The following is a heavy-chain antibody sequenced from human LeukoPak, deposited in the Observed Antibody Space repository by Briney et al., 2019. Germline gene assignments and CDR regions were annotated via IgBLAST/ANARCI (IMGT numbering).Heavy chain of an antibody. V-gene: IGHV1-2*02. CDR3: ARTSPKEIDY. CDR1: GYTFTGYY. Sequence: ASVKVSCKASGYTFTGYYMHWVRQAPGQGLEWMGIINPSGGSTSYAQKFQGRVTMTRDTSISTAYMELSRLRSDDTAVYYCARTSPKEIDYWGQGTLVTVSS. CDR2: INPSGGST. D-gene: IGHD4-11*01. J-gene: IGHJ4*02.